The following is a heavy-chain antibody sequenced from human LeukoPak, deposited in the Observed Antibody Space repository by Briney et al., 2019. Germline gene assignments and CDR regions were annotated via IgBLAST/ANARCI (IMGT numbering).Heavy chain of an antibody. CDR1: GGSIIGRW. D-gene: IGHD2/OR15-2a*01. J-gene: IGHJ4*02. V-gene: IGHV4-59*08. CDR3: ARRNTADASIDF. Sequence: SETLSLTCAVSGGSIIGRWWSWVRQPPGKGLEWIGDIFYNGAINDNSPLKGRLTMSLDTSKNQFSLKPSSVTAADTAMYYCARRNTADASIDFWGQGTLVIASS. CDR2: IFYNGAI.